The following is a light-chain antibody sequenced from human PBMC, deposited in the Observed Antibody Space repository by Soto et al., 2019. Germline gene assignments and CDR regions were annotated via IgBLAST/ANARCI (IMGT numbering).Light chain of an antibody. CDR2: GAS. CDR3: QQYDSWPPYT. Sequence: EIVMTQSPATLSVAPGERATLSCRASQSVSSNLAWYQQKPGQAPRLLIYGASTRATGIPATFSGSGSGTEFTLTISSLQSVDFAVYYCQQYDSWPPYTFGQGTKLEI. V-gene: IGKV3-15*01. CDR1: QSVSSN. J-gene: IGKJ2*01.